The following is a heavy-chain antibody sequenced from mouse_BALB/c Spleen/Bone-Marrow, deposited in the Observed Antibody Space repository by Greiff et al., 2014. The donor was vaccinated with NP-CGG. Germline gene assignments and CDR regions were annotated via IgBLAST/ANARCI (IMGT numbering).Heavy chain of an antibody. CDR1: GYTFTSYW. Sequence: QVQLQQSGAELVGPGASVKLSCKASGYTFTSYWMNWVKQRPGQGLEWIGMIDPSDSETHYNQTFKDKATLTVDKSSSTAYMQLSSLTSEDSAVYYCARSAMITPFAYWGQGTLVTVSA. CDR3: ARSAMITPFAY. D-gene: IGHD2-4*01. CDR2: IDPSDSET. V-gene: IGHV1-61*01. J-gene: IGHJ3*01.